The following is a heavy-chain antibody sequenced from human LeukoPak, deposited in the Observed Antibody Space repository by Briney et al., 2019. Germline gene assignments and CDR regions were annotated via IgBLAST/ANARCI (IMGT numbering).Heavy chain of an antibody. CDR1: GGSFSGYY. J-gene: IGHJ4*02. Sequence: PSETLSLTCAVYGGSFSGYYWSWIRQPPGKGLEWIGEINHSGSTDYNPSLKSRVTVSVDTPKIQFSLKLSSVTAADTAVYYCARTLDTSGYYRNFDYWGQGTLVTVSS. V-gene: IGHV4-34*01. D-gene: IGHD3-22*01. CDR2: INHSGST. CDR3: ARTLDTSGYYRNFDY.